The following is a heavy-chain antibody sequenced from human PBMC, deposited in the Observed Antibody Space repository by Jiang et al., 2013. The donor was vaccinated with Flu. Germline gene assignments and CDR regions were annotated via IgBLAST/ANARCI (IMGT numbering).Heavy chain of an antibody. CDR3: AKDFDPPAQVVVASVHWFDP. CDR1: GFSFRHYV. CDR2: ISGSGGSR. Sequence: SCAASGFSFRHYVMSWVRQAPGKGLEWVSGISGSGGSRYYADSVKGRFTISRDNSNNTVFLQIDSLRAEDTAVYYCAKDFDPPAQVVVASVHWFDPWGQGTLVTVSS. J-gene: IGHJ5*02. D-gene: IGHD2-15*01. V-gene: IGHV3-23*01.